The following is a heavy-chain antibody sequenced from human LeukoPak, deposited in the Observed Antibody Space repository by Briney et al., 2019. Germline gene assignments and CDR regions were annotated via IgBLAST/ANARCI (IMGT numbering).Heavy chain of an antibody. V-gene: IGHV4-59*01. J-gene: IGHJ6*03. D-gene: IGHD4-11*01. CDR1: DDSITMYY. CDR3: ARGRVSSSTWYSTYYYYFYMDV. CDR2: VDHTGST. Sequence: SETLSLTCSVSDDSITMYYWTWIRQPPGKGLEWIGYVDHTGSTNFNPSLNGRVSISRDTSKNLFSLRLRSVTAADTAVYFCARGRVSSSTWYSTYYYYFYMDVWGKGTTVTVSS.